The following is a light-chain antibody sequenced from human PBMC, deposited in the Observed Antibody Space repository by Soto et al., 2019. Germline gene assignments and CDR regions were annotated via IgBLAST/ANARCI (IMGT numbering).Light chain of an antibody. V-gene: IGKV1-5*01. CDR3: QQYNSYSPT. J-gene: IGKJ1*01. CDR2: DAS. CDR1: QSISSW. Sequence: DIQMTQSPSTLSASVGDTVTITCRASQSISSWVAWYQQKPGKAPKLLIYDASSLESGVPSRFSGSGSGTEFTLTISSLQPDDFATYYCQQYNSYSPTFGQGTKVDIK.